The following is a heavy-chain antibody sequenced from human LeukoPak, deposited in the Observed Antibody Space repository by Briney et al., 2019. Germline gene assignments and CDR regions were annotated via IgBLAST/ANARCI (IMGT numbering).Heavy chain of an antibody. J-gene: IGHJ6*02. CDR1: GFTFSSYS. D-gene: IGHD3-10*01. CDR3: AREQRITMVRGRGHMDV. V-gene: IGHV3-21*01. CDR2: ISSSSSYI. Sequence: GGSLRLSCAASGFTFSSYSMNWVRQAPGKGLEWVSSISSSSSYIYYADSVKGLFTISRDNAKNSLYLQMNSLRAEDTAVYYCAREQRITMVRGRGHMDVWGQGTTVTVSS.